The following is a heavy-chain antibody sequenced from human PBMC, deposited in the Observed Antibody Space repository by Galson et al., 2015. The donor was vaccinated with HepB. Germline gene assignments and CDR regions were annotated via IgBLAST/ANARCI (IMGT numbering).Heavy chain of an antibody. CDR1: GGTFSSYT. J-gene: IGHJ5*02. D-gene: IGHD3-10*01. CDR2: IIPILGIA. Sequence: SVKVSCKASGGTFSSYTISWVRQAPGQGLEWMGRIIPILGIANYAQKFQGRVTITADKSTSTAYMELSSLRSEDTAVYYCASGQGYGSGRGDNWFDPWGQGTLVTVSS. V-gene: IGHV1-69*02. CDR3: ASGQGYGSGRGDNWFDP.